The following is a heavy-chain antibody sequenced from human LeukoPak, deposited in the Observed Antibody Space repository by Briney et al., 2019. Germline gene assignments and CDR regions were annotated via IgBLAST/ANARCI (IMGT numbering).Heavy chain of an antibody. Sequence: PSETLSLTCTVSGGSINNYYWTWTRQPPGKGLEWIGHTYYSGSTNYNPSLKSRVTISVDTSKNQFSLKLSSVTAADTAVYFCATSGDLAYPYLFDLWAQGTLVTVSS. CDR2: TYYSGST. CDR1: GGSINNYY. V-gene: IGHV4-59*01. J-gene: IGHJ4*02. CDR3: ATSGDLAYPYLFDL. D-gene: IGHD3-10*01.